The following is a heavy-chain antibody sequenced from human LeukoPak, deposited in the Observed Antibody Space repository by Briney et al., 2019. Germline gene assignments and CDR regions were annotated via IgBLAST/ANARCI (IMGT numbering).Heavy chain of an antibody. D-gene: IGHD3-10*01. CDR1: GFTFSSHS. CDR3: ARGEAMVRGVASFDI. V-gene: IGHV3-21*01. CDR2: ISSSSSYI. J-gene: IGHJ3*02. Sequence: GGSLRLSCAASGFTFSSHSMNWVRQAPGKGLEWVSSISSSSSYIYYADSVKGRFTISRDNAKNSLYLQMNSLRAEDTAVYYCARGEAMVRGVASFDIWGQGTMVTVSS.